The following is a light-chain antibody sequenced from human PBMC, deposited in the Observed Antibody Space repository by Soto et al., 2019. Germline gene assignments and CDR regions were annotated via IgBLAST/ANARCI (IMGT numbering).Light chain of an antibody. CDR1: QGISSS. Sequence: AIPMTQSPSSLSASVGERVTITCRASQGISSSLGWYQQKPGKAPKLLIYAASSIQSGVPARFSGSGSGTDFTLTISSLQPEDFATYYCLQDYNYPPTFGQGTKVEIK. J-gene: IGKJ1*01. CDR3: LQDYNYPPT. CDR2: AAS. V-gene: IGKV1-6*01.